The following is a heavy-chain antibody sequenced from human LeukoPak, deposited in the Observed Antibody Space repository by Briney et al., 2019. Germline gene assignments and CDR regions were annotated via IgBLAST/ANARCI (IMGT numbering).Heavy chain of an antibody. CDR2: INWNGGST. D-gene: IGHD3-16*02. CDR1: GFTFDDYG. CDR3: ARVIGYDYVWGSYPQYFDY. J-gene: IGHJ4*02. V-gene: IGHV3-20*04. Sequence: GGSLRLSCASSGFTFDDYGMIWVRKAPGKELEWVSGINWNGGSTGYADSVKGRFTISRDNAKNSLYLQMNSLRAEDTALYYCARVIGYDYVWGSYPQYFDYWGQGTLVTVSS.